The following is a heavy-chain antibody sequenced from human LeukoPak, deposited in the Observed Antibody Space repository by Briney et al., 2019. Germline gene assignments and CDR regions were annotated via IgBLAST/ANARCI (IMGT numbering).Heavy chain of an antibody. J-gene: IGHJ4*02. D-gene: IGHD3-22*01. CDR3: ARRHYYDSSGIDFDY. Sequence: GESLKISCKGSGYSFTSYWIGWVRQMPGKGPEWMGIIYPGDSDTRYSPSFQGQVTISADKSISTAYLQWSSLKASDTAMYYCARRHYYDSSGIDFDYWGQGTLVTVSS. V-gene: IGHV5-51*01. CDR1: GYSFTSYW. CDR2: IYPGDSDT.